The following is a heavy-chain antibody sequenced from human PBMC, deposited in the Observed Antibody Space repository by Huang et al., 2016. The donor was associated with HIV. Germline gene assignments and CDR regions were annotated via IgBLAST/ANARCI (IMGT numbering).Heavy chain of an antibody. CDR1: GYSFSSYW. D-gene: IGHD6-6*01. J-gene: IGHJ4*02. Sequence: VQLVQSGAEVKKPGESLKISCKGSGYSFSSYWIAWVRQMPGKGLEWRWIIFPEDSDTTYSPSVEGQVTISADKSIGTAYLQWSSLKASDTAMYYCARRFSSSSGYFDYWGQGSLVTVSS. CDR3: ARRFSSSSGYFDY. CDR2: IFPEDSDT. V-gene: IGHV5-51*01.